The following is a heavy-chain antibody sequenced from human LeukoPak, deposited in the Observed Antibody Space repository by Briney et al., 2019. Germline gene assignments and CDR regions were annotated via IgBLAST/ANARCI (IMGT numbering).Heavy chain of an antibody. J-gene: IGHJ4*02. CDR1: GGSISSSSYY. CDR3: VTSGDTAMVFGPLRGELQTDY. Sequence: ASETLSLTCTVSGGSISSSSYYWGWIRQPPGKGLEWIGSIYYSGSTYYNPSLKSRVTISVDTSKNQFSLKLSSVTAADTAVYYCVTSGDTAMVFGPLRGELQTDYWGQGTLVTVSS. V-gene: IGHV4-39*01. CDR2: IYYSGST. D-gene: IGHD5-18*01.